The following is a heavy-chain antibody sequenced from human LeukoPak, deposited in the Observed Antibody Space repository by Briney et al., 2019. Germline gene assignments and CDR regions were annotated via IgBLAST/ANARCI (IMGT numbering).Heavy chain of an antibody. CDR3: ARGRENSGWYRGYYFDY. CDR1: GFTFSSYW. CDR2: INSDGSST. J-gene: IGHJ4*02. Sequence: GGSLRLSCAASGFTFSSYWMHWVRHAPGKGLVWLSRINSDGSSTNYADSVKGRFTISRDNAENTLYLQMNSLRAEDTAVYYCARGRENSGWYRGYYFDYWGQGTLVTVSS. V-gene: IGHV3-74*01. D-gene: IGHD6-19*01.